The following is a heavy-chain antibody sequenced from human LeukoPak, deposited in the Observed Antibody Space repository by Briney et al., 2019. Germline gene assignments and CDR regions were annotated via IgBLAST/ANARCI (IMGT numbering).Heavy chain of an antibody. J-gene: IGHJ4*02. CDR2: IVVGSGNT. V-gene: IGHV1-58*02. CDR3: AALVYDSSGYAVGY. Sequence: SVKVSCKASGFTFTSSAMQWVRQARGQRLEWIGWIVVGSGNTNYAQRFQERVTITRDMSTSTAYMELSSLRSEDTAVYYCAALVYDSSGYAVGYWGQGTLVTVSS. D-gene: IGHD3-22*01. CDR1: GFTFTSSA.